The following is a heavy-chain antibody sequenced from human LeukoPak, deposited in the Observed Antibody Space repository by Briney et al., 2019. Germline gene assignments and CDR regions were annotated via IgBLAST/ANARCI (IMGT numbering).Heavy chain of an antibody. CDR2: ISSGSTI. J-gene: IGHJ4*02. CDR1: GFTFSDYY. D-gene: IGHD3-16*01. CDR3: ARVGFIDY. V-gene: IGHV3-11*01. Sequence: GGSLRLSCAASGFTFSDYYMSWIRQAPGKGLEWVSYISSGSTIYYADSVKGRFTISRDNAKNSLYLQMNSLRAEDTAVYYCARVGFIDYWGQGTLVTVSS.